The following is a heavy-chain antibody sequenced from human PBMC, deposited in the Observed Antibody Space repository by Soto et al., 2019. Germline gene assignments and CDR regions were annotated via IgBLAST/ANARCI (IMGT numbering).Heavy chain of an antibody. V-gene: IGHV3-30-3*01. CDR3: ARDGGAWGGSITMIESEVAFDI. CDR1: GFTFSSYA. J-gene: IGHJ3*02. D-gene: IGHD3-22*01. CDR2: ISYDGSNK. Sequence: QVQLVESGGGVVQPGRSLRLSCAASGFTFSSYAMHWVRQAPGKGLEWVAVISYDGSNKYYADSVKGRFTISRDNSKNTLYLQMNSLRAEDTAVYYCARDGGAWGGSITMIESEVAFDIWGQGTMVTVSS.